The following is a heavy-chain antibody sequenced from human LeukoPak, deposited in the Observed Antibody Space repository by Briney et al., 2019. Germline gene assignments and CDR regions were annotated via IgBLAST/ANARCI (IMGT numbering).Heavy chain of an antibody. CDR2: IYSDGRKT. J-gene: IGHJ4*02. CDR3: ARGPQSAAAGIFDY. D-gene: IGHD6-13*01. V-gene: IGHV3-33*08. Sequence: GGSLRLSCAASGFXFSSYGMHWVRQAPGKGLEWVAVIYSDGRKTYYADSVKGRFTISRDNSKNTLYLQMNSLTVEDTAVYYCARGPQSAAAGIFDYWGQGTLVTVSS. CDR1: GFXFSSYG.